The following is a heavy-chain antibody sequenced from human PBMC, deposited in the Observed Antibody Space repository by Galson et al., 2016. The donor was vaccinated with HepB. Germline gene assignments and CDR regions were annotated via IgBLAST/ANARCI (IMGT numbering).Heavy chain of an antibody. D-gene: IGHD2-2*01. V-gene: IGHV1-69*13. CDR2: IIPFFGAA. CDR3: AREESYCSGTSCPDYYYYYYGMDV. Sequence: SVKVSCKASGGTFSSYVISWVRLAPGEGLEWMGGIIPFFGAAHYAQKFRGRVTITADESTSTAYMELSSLSSEDTAVSFCAREESYCSGTSCPDYYYYYYGMDVGGQGTTVTVSS. J-gene: IGHJ6*02. CDR1: GGTFSSYV.